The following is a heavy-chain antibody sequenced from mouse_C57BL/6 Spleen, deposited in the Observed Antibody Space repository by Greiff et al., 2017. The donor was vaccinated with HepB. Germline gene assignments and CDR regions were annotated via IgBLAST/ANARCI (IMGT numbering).Heavy chain of an antibody. CDR2: IWTGGGT. V-gene: IGHV2-9-1*01. CDR3: AREGDYDGRYYFDY. Sequence: QVQLQQSGPGLVAPSQSLSITCTVSGFSLTSYAISWVRQPPGKGLEWLGVIWTGGGTNYNSALKTRLSISTANSKSQVFLKMNSLQTDDTARYYCAREGDYDGRYYFDYWGQGTTLTVSS. J-gene: IGHJ2*01. CDR1: GFSLTSYA. D-gene: IGHD2-4*01.